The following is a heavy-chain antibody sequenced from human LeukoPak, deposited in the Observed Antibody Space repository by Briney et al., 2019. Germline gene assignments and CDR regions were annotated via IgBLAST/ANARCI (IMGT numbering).Heavy chain of an antibody. V-gene: IGHV3-7*01. J-gene: IGHJ6*03. CDR1: GFTFSSYA. D-gene: IGHD3-16*01. Sequence: GGSLRLSCAASGFTFSSYAMHWVRQAPGKGLEWVADIKCDGSEKYYVDSVKGRFTISRDNAKNSLYLQMNSLRAEDTAVYYCARVGGYYYYMDVWGKGTTVTVSS. CDR2: IKCDGSEK. CDR3: ARVGGYYYYMDV.